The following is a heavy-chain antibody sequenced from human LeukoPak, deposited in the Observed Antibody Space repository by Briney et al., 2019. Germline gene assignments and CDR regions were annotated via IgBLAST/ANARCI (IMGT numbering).Heavy chain of an antibody. CDR1: GGSFSTDY. V-gene: IGHV4-39*01. D-gene: IGHD3-3*01. CDR2: IRDSGST. J-gene: IGHJ4*02. CDR3: ASYDFWSGPLDC. Sequence: PSETLSLTCAVYGGSFSTDYWSWIRQPPGKGLEWIGSIRDSGSTSYSPSLKSRVTTSVDTSKNQFSLKVRSVTAADTAVYYCASYDFWSGPLDCWGQGTLVTVSS.